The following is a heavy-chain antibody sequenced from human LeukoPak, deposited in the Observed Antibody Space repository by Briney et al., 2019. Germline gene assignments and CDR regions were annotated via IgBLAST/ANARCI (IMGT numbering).Heavy chain of an antibody. CDR3: ARVWSVTHMDV. V-gene: IGHV1-69*05. J-gene: IGHJ6*03. D-gene: IGHD2-21*02. Sequence: SVKVSCKASGGTFSSYAISWVRQAPGQGLEWMGGIIPIFGTANYAQKFQGRVTMTRNTSISTAYMELSSLRSEDTAVYYCARVWSVTHMDVWGKGTTVTVSS. CDR1: GGTFSSYA. CDR2: IIPIFGTA.